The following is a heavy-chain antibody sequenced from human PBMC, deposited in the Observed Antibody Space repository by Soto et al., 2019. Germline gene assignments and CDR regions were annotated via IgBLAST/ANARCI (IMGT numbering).Heavy chain of an antibody. J-gene: IGHJ6*02. CDR3: ARTVGYYYGMDV. V-gene: IGHV1-3*01. CDR1: GYTFTSYA. D-gene: IGHD4-17*01. CDR2: INAGNGNT. Sequence: ASVKISCKASGYTFTSYAMHWVRQAPGQRLEWMGWINAGNGNTKYSQKFQGRVTITRDTSASTAYMELSSLRSEDTAVYYCARTVGYYYGMDVWGQGTTVTVSS.